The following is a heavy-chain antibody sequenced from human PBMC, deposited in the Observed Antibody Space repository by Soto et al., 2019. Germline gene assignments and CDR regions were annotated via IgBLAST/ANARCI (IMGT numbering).Heavy chain of an antibody. CDR2: VTWNSGNI. D-gene: IGHD1-26*01. Sequence: EVQLVESGGGLVQPGRSLRLSCAASGFIFDDFGMHWVRQAPGKGLEWVSGVTWNSGNIDYADSVKGRFTITRDNAKNSLYLQMNGLRGEDTALHYCAKDRYGSLEGGMDVWGQGTTVTVSS. CDR1: GFIFDDFG. CDR3: AKDRYGSLEGGMDV. V-gene: IGHV3-9*01. J-gene: IGHJ6*02.